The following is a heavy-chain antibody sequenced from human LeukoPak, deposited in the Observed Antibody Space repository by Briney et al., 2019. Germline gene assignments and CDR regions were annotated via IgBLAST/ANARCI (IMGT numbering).Heavy chain of an antibody. CDR2: IYYSGST. CDR1: GGSISSGGYY. D-gene: IGHD5-12*01. Sequence: SETLSLTCTVSGGSISSGGYYWSWIRQHPGKGLEWIGYIYYSGSTSYNPSLKSRVTISVDTSKNQFSLKLSSVTAADTAVYYCARGSDGYNPGNFGYWGQGTLVTVSS. J-gene: IGHJ4*02. CDR3: ARGSDGYNPGNFGY. V-gene: IGHV4-31*03.